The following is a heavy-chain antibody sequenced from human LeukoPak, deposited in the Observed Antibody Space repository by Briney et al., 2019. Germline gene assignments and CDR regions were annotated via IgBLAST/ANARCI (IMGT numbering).Heavy chain of an antibody. V-gene: IGHV1-8*01. CDR1: GYTFTSYD. CDR2: MNPNSGNT. Sequence: ASVKVSCKASGYTFTSYDINWVRQATGQGLEWLGWMNPNSGNTGYAQKFQGRVTMTRNTSISTAYMELSSLRSEDTAVYYCARGITMIGSMDVWGQGTTVTVSS. D-gene: IGHD3-22*01. CDR3: ARGITMIGSMDV. J-gene: IGHJ6*02.